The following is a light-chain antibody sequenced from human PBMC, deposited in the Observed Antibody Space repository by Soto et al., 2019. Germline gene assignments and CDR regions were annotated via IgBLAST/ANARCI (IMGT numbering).Light chain of an antibody. J-gene: IGKJ2*01. CDR1: QSVSRR. CDR3: HTYNSYSLHT. CDR2: DAS. V-gene: IGKV1-5*01. Sequence: DIQMTQSPSTLSASVGDRITITCRASQSVSRRLAWFQQKPGTAPKLLIYDASSLEGGVPSRFSGRGSGTEFTLTISSLQPDDCATYNCHTYNSYSLHTFGQGTKLEIK.